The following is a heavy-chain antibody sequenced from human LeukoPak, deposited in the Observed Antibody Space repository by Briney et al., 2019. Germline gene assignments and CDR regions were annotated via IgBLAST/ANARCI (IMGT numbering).Heavy chain of an antibody. D-gene: IGHD4-17*01. CDR2: IRGDGSRK. CDR1: GFTFSSYW. J-gene: IGHJ3*02. CDR3: AQTLSHDYGDYDAFDI. V-gene: IGHV3-7*01. Sequence: PGGSLRLSCGASGFTFSSYWMVWVRQAPGKGLEWVANIRGDGSRKYYLDSVKGRFTISRDNAKNTLYLQMNSLRAEDTAVYYCAQTLSHDYGDYDAFDIWGQGTMVTVSS.